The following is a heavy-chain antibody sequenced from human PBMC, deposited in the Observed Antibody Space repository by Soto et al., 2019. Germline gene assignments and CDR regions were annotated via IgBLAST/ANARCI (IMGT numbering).Heavy chain of an antibody. V-gene: IGHV3-23*01. CDR3: AKNQGVELVPLATVDWFDP. CDR2: ISGSGFKK. J-gene: IGHJ5*02. Sequence: GGSLILSCAASGFIFENFGMSWVRQAPGKGLEWISSISGSGFKKYYADSVKGRLTISRDNSKSTVYLELNNLSAEDTAVYHCAKNQGVELVPLATVDWFDPWGQGSVVTVSS. CDR1: GFIFENFG. D-gene: IGHD1-26*01.